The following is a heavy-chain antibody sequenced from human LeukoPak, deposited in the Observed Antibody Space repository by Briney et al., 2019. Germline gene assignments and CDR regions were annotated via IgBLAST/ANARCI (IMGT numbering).Heavy chain of an antibody. CDR1: GFIFSSYG. Sequence: GGSLRLSCAASGFIFSSYGMNWVRQAPGKGLEWVALIRYDGSNKYYADSVKGRLTISRDNSKNTLYLQMNSLRAEDTAVYYCAKDPGGNGPAFDYWGQGTLVTVSS. D-gene: IGHD1-14*01. CDR3: AKDPGGNGPAFDY. V-gene: IGHV3-30*02. J-gene: IGHJ4*02. CDR2: IRYDGSNK.